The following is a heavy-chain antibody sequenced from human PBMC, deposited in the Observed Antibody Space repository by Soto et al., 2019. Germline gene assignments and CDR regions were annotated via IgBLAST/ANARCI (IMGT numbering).Heavy chain of an antibody. D-gene: IGHD4-17*01. CDR3: ARGPDDSDVPRWDY. CDR1: GYNFNQYY. V-gene: IGHV1-46*02. J-gene: IGHJ4*02. Sequence: QVQLVQSGAEVRKPGASVRLSCATSGYNFNQYYIHWVRQAPGQGLEWMGIINLRGGTTEYAHKFRGRVTVTGDTSTRTAYMELSSLRSEGTAVYFCARGPDDSDVPRWDYWGQGTLITVSS. CDR2: INLRGGTT.